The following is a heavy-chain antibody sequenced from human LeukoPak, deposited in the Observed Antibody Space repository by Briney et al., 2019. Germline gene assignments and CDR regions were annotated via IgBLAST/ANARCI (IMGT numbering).Heavy chain of an antibody. CDR1: GGTFSSYA. Sequence: ASVKVSCKASGGTFSSYAISGVGQAPGQGVGWMGGIIPFFGTANYAQKFQGRVTSTTDESTSTAYMELSSLRSEDTAVYYCARDRPYCSSTSCYSSWFDPWGQGTLVSVSS. CDR2: IIPFFGTA. CDR3: ARDRPYCSSTSCYSSWFDP. V-gene: IGHV1-69*05. D-gene: IGHD2-2*01. J-gene: IGHJ5*02.